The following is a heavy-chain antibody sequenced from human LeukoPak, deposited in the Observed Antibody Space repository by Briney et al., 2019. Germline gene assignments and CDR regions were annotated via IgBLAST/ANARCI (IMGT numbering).Heavy chain of an antibody. CDR2: ISYDGSNK. V-gene: IGHV3-30*04. Sequence: GRSLRLSCAASGFTFSSYAMHWVRQAPGKGLEWVAVISYDGSNKYYADSVKGRFTISRDNSKNTLYLQMNSLRAEDTAVHYCARDFMITFGGVIVGWFDPWGQGTLVTVSS. CDR1: GFTFSSYA. CDR3: ARDFMITFGGVIVGWFDP. J-gene: IGHJ5*02. D-gene: IGHD3-16*02.